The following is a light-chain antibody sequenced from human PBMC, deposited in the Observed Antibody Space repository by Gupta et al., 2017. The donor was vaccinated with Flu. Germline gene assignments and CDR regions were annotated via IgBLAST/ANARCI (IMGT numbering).Light chain of an antibody. CDR2: WAS. CDR1: QSVLYSSNNKNY. V-gene: IGKV4-1*01. CDR3: QQYYCTPLYT. J-gene: IGKJ2*01. Sequence: DMVITHSPDSLAGSLGERPPINCKSSQSVLYSSNNKNYLAWYQQKPGQPPKLLIYWASTREYGVPDRFSGSGSGTDFTLTISSLQEEDVAVYYCQQYYCTPLYTFGQGTKLEIK.